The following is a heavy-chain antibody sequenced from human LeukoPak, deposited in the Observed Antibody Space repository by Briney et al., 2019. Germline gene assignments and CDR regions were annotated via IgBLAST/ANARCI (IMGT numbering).Heavy chain of an antibody. CDR1: GFTFSSYA. J-gene: IGHJ4*02. D-gene: IGHD3-10*01. Sequence: GGSLRLSCAASGFTFSSYAMSWVRQAPGKGLEWVSAISGSGATTYYADSVKGRFTISRDKSNNTLYLQMNSLRAEDTAVYYCAKDYAYYYGSGIGGFDYWSQGTLVTVSS. V-gene: IGHV3-23*01. CDR2: ISGSGATT. CDR3: AKDYAYYYGSGIGGFDY.